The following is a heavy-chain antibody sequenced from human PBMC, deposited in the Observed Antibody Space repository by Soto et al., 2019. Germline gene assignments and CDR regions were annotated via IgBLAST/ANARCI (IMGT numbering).Heavy chain of an antibody. CDR1: GYTFTSYY. CDR3: ARDDFWSGYPATLYYYYGMDA. J-gene: IGHJ6*02. D-gene: IGHD3-3*01. CDR2: INPSGGST. Sequence: ASVKVSCKASGYTFTSYYMHWVRQAPGQGLEWMGIINPSGGSTSYAQKFQGRVTMTRDTSTSTVYMELSSLRSEDTAVYYCARDDFWSGYPATLYYYYGMDAWGQGTTVTVSS. V-gene: IGHV1-46*01.